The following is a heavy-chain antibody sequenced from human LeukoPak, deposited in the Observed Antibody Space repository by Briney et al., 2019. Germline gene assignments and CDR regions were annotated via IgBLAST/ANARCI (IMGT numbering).Heavy chain of an antibody. D-gene: IGHD3-3*01. CDR3: AKVPAYYDFWSATTRDY. CDR1: GFTFSSYG. J-gene: IGHJ4*02. Sequence: GGSLRLSCAASGFTFSSYGMHWVRQAPGKGLEWVVFIRYDGSNKYYADSVKGRFSISRDNSKNTLYLQMNSLRAEDTAVYYCAKVPAYYDFWSATTRDYWGQGTLVTVSS. CDR2: IRYDGSNK. V-gene: IGHV3-30*02.